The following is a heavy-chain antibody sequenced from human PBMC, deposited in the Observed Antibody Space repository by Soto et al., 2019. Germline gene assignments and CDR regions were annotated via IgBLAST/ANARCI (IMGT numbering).Heavy chain of an antibody. V-gene: IGHV1-69*06. J-gene: IGHJ3*02. CDR2: IIPIFGTA. Sequence: SVKVSCKASGGTFSSYAISWVRQAPRQGLEWMGGIIPIFGTANYAQKFQGRVTITADKSTSTAYMELSSLRSEDTAVYYCARPRITMIEPDAFDIWGQGTMVTVSS. D-gene: IGHD3-22*01. CDR1: GGTFSSYA. CDR3: ARPRITMIEPDAFDI.